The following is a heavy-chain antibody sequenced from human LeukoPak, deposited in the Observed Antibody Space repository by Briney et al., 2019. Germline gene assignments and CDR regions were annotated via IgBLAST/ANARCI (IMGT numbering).Heavy chain of an antibody. J-gene: IGHJ4*02. D-gene: IGHD6-19*01. CDR2: ISGSGGST. Sequence: PGGSLRLSCAASGFTFSSYAMSWVRQAPGRGREWVSAISGSGGSTYYADSVKGRFTISRDNSKNTLYLQMNSLRAEDTAVYYCAKDSANGWLVLFSVHSYWGQGTLVTVSS. V-gene: IGHV3-23*01. CDR1: GFTFSSYA. CDR3: AKDSANGWLVLFSVHSY.